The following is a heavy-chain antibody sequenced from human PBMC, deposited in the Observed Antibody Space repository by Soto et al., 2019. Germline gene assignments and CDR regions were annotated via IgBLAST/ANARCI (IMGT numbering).Heavy chain of an antibody. CDR3: ARAMRWTYSYDSSTNYPFDY. D-gene: IGHD3-22*01. Sequence: QVQLVQSGAEVKKPGSSVKVSCKASGGTFSSYAISWVRQAPGQGLEWMGGIIPIFGTANYAQKVQGRVTITADEATSTAYMELSSLRSEDTAVYYCARAMRWTYSYDSSTNYPFDYWGQGTLVSVSS. J-gene: IGHJ4*02. V-gene: IGHV1-69*01. CDR1: GGTFSSYA. CDR2: IIPIFGTA.